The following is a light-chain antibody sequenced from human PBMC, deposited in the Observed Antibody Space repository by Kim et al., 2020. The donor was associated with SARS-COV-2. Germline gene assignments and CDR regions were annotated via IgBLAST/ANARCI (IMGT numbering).Light chain of an antibody. V-gene: IGKV1-27*01. CDR2: AAS. Sequence: VSVGDRVTITCRASQGINSCLAWYQQKPGKVPQLLIYAASALQCGVPSRFSGSGSGTDFTLTISSLQPEDFATYYCQQYNSFPRTFGQGTQVEIK. CDR3: QQYNSFPRT. J-gene: IGKJ1*01. CDR1: QGINSC.